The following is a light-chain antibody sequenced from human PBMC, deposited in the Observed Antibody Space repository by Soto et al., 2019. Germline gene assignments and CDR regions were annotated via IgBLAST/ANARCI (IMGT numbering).Light chain of an antibody. Sequence: EIVLTQSPGTLSLSPGQRATLSCSASQNIRSNYVAWYQQKPGQAPRLLIFGSSTTATGIPDRFSASGAGTDFSLTISRLVPEDCAVYYCQQYGYEPLPFGGGATVEI. J-gene: IGKJ4*01. CDR3: QQYGYEPLP. CDR1: QNIRSNY. V-gene: IGKV3-20*01. CDR2: GSS.